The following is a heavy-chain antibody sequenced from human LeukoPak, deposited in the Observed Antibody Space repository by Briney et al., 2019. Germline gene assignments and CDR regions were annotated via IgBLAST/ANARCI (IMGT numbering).Heavy chain of an antibody. D-gene: IGHD3-9*01. CDR1: GFTFSSYE. CDR2: ISSSGSTI. CDR3: ARKNYDILTGYYDY. V-gene: IGHV3-48*03. Sequence: SGGSLRLSCAASGFTFSSYEMNWVRQAPGKGLEWVSYISSSGSTIYYADSVKGRFTISRDNAKNSLYLQMNSLRAEDTAVYYCARKNYDILTGYYDYWGQGTLVTVSS. J-gene: IGHJ4*02.